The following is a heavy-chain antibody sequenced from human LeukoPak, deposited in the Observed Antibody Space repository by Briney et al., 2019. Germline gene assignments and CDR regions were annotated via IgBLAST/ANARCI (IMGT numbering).Heavy chain of an antibody. CDR3: AKSGWYGNHFDY. D-gene: IGHD6-19*01. Sequence: GGSLRLSCAASGFTFSSYGMHWVRQAPGKGLEWVAVIWCDGSNKYYADSVKGRFTISRDNSKNTLYLQMNSLRAEDTAVYYCAKSGWYGNHFDYWGQGTLVTVSS. V-gene: IGHV3-33*06. CDR1: GFTFSSYG. J-gene: IGHJ4*02. CDR2: IWCDGSNK.